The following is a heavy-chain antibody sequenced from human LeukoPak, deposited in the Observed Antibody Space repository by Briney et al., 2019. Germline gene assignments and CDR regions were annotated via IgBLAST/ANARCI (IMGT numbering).Heavy chain of an antibody. CDR2: IGWNSGSV. J-gene: IGHJ4*01. D-gene: IGHD2-21*02. V-gene: IGHV3-9*01. CDR3: SKDIGVMVTAFNI. CDR1: GFTFGDHA. Sequence: GRSLRLSCVASGFTFGDHAMHWVRQAPGKGLEWVSGIGWNSGSVGYADSVKGRFTISRDNAKNSLYLQMNSLREEDTALYYCSKDIGVMVTAFNIWGHGTLVTVSS.